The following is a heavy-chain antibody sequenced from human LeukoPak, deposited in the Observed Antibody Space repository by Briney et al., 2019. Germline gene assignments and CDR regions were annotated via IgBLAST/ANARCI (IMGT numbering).Heavy chain of an antibody. J-gene: IGHJ5*02. CDR3: ARQRYYGSGSYSLNWFDP. V-gene: IGHV4-39*01. CDR2: IYYSETT. CDR1: GGSISSSSYY. D-gene: IGHD3-10*01. Sequence: PSETLSLTCTVSGGSISSSSYYWGWIRQPPGKGLEWIGSIYYSETTYYNPSLMSRVTISVDTPKNQFSLRLSSVTAADTAVYYCARQRYYGSGSYSLNWFDPWGQGTLVTVSS.